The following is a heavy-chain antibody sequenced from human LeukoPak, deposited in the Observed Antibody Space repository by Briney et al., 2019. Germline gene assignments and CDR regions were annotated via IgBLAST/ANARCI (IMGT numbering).Heavy chain of an antibody. CDR1: GGSISSSSYY. CDR3: ASTHCASPSCYSYYYSGLDV. Sequence: SETLSVTCTVSGGSISSSSYYWGWIRQPPGKGLEWIGSIYYSGSTYYNPSLKSRVTISVDTSKNQFSLKLSSVTAADTAVYYCASTHCASPSCYSYYYSGLDVWGQGTTVIVSS. CDR2: IYYSGST. V-gene: IGHV4-39*07. D-gene: IGHD2-2*01. J-gene: IGHJ6*02.